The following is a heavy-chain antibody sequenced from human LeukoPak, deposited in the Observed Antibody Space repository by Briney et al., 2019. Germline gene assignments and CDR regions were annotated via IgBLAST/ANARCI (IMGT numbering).Heavy chain of an antibody. CDR2: IYYSGST. D-gene: IGHD5-12*01. J-gene: IGHJ3*02. CDR3: ARDGYSGYDYMYAFDI. V-gene: IGHV4-59*01. Sequence: SETLSLTCTVSGGSISSYYWSWIRQPPGKGLEWIGYIYYSGSTNYNPSLKSRVTISVDTSKNQFSLKLSSVTAADTAVYYCARDGYSGYDYMYAFDIWGQGTMVAVSS. CDR1: GGSISSYY.